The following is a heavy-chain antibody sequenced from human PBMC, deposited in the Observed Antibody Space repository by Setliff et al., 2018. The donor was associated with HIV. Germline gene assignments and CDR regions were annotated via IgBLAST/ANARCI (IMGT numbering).Heavy chain of an antibody. Sequence: PSETLSLTCTVSGGSILTTNYYYNWIRQPAGKGLEWIGRIYTSDNTFYNPSLKSRVTISLDASKNQFSLRFSSVTAADTAMYFCARGVVALSPRGPLDLWGQGTLVTVSS. V-gene: IGHV4-61*02. D-gene: IGHD5-12*01. CDR3: ARGVVALSPRGPLDL. CDR1: GGSILTTNYY. CDR2: IYTSDNT. J-gene: IGHJ4*03.